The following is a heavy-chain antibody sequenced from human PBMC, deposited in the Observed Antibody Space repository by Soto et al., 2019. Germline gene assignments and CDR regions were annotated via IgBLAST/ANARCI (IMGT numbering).Heavy chain of an antibody. D-gene: IGHD3-16*01. J-gene: IGHJ5*02. CDR1: GDSVSSGNYY. CDR2: VYFSGST. Sequence: KPSETLSLTCTVSGDSVSSGNYYWSWIRQPPGKGLEWIGYVYFSGSTNYNPSLKSRVTMSLDTSRNLFSLRLESVTAADTAVYYCARIPVDTYMIYWSDPWGQGTLVTVSS. V-gene: IGHV4-61*01. CDR3: ARIPVDTYMIYWSDP.